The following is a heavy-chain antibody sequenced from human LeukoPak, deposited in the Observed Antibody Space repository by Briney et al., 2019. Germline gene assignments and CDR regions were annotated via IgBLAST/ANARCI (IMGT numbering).Heavy chain of an antibody. CDR3: ARDSGRYFDWLFGI. CDR2: IYDSENT. D-gene: IGHD3-9*01. Sequence: SETLSLTCTVSSGSISNSYWSWIRQPPGKGLEWIGYIYDSENTNYNPSLKSRVTISADTSKNQFSLKLSSVTAADTAVYCCARDSGRYFDWLFGIWGQGALVTVSS. V-gene: IGHV4-59*01. J-gene: IGHJ4*02. CDR1: SGSISNSY.